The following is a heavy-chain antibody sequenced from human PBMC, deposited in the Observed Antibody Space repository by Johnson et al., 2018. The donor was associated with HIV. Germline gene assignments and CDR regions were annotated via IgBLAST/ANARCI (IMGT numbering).Heavy chain of an antibody. CDR1: GFTFSSYW. CDR2: IKQDGSEK. D-gene: IGHD3-22*01. Sequence: VQLVESGGGLVKPGGSLRLSCVASGFTFSSYWMSWVRQAPGKGLEWVANIKQDGSEKYYVDSVKGRFTISRDNAKNSLYLQMNSLRAEDTAVYYCARDSKARFPTITMIDAFDIWGQGTMVTVSS. V-gene: IGHV3-7*01. CDR3: ARDSKARFPTITMIDAFDI. J-gene: IGHJ3*02.